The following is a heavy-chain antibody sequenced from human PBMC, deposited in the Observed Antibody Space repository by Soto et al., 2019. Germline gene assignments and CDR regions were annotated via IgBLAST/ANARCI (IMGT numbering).Heavy chain of an antibody. V-gene: IGHV3-30*03. CDR3: ARDKGVCNGATSYLDY. Sequence: GVSLRLSCAASGFTFSNYAMRWIRQAPGKGLEWVALTSNNGNKEYYADSVKGRFTISRDNSKNTLYLQMNSPRPEDTAVYYCARDKGVCNGATSYLDYWGQGALVTVSS. D-gene: IGHD3-10*01. CDR2: TSNNGNKE. CDR1: GFTFSNYA. J-gene: IGHJ4*02.